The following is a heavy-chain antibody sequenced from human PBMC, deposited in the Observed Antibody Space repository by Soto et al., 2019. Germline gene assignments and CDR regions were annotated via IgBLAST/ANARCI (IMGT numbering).Heavy chain of an antibody. V-gene: IGHV3-30*18. J-gene: IGHJ4*02. Sequence: VQLVESGGGVVQPGRSLRLACAASGFTFSDYAMHWVRQAPGKGLEWVAVVSHDGRNTHYPDSVKGRFTISRDSFKITLSLEMTSLRAEDKAVYYCAKGVRHLMVTSDFNYWGQGALITVSS. CDR3: AKGVRHLMVTSDFNY. CDR1: GFTFSDYA. D-gene: IGHD3-3*02. CDR2: VSHDGRNT.